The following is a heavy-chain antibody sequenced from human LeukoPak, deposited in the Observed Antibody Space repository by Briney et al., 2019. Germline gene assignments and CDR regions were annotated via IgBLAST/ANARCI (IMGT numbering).Heavy chain of an antibody. J-gene: IGHJ3*02. CDR2: IRSGGSTI. CDR1: GCTLSDYY. D-gene: IGHD4-17*01. CDR3: ARVSLHGDYEDVGAFDI. Sequence: PGGSLRLSCAASGCTLSDYYMSWIREAPGKALEWVSYIRSGGSTIYYADSVRRRFTISRDNAKSPLYLQMNSLRAEDTALDYCARVSLHGDYEDVGAFDICGQGTMVTVSP. V-gene: IGHV3-11*01.